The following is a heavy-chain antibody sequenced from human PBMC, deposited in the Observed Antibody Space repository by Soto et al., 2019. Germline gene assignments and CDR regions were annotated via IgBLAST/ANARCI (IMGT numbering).Heavy chain of an antibody. J-gene: IGHJ4*02. CDR2: MDYSGST. V-gene: IGHV4-39*01. CDR1: GGSSMISSYY. D-gene: IGHD1-26*01. Sequence: QLQLQESGPRLMKPSETLSLTCDVSGGSSMISSYYCGWIRQPPGKGPEWIGSMDYSGSTYYNPSLKSRVTMSVDASRTEFSLMLNSVTAADTAVYYCARLTIVGATPYPFNSCGQGILVTVSS. CDR3: ARLTIVGATPYPFNS.